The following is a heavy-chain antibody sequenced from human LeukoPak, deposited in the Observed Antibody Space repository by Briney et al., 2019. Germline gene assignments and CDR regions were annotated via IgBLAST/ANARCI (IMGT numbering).Heavy chain of an antibody. CDR3: AKDLSIAAAGPDY. V-gene: IGHV3-9*01. CDR2: ISWNSGSI. CDR1: GFTFDDYA. D-gene: IGHD6-13*01. J-gene: IGHJ4*02. Sequence: PGGSLRLSCAASGFTFDDYAMHWVRQAPGKGLEWVSGISWNSGSIGYADSVKGRFTISRDNAKNSLYLQMNSLRAEDTALYYCAKDLSIAAAGPDYWGQGTLVTVSS.